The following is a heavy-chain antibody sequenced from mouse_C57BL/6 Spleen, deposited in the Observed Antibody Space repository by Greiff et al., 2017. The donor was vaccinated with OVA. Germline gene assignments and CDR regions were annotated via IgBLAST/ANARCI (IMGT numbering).Heavy chain of an antibody. D-gene: IGHD2-3*01. J-gene: IGHJ1*03. CDR3: ARNVDGYYPHWYFDV. V-gene: IGHV2-9-1*01. Sequence: VKLVESGPGLVAPSQSLSITCTVSGFSLTSYAISWVRQPPGKGLEWLGVIWTGGGTNYNSALKSRLSISKDNSKSQVFLKMNSLQTDDTARYYCARNVDGYYPHWYFDVWGTGTTVTVSS. CDR1: GFSLTSYA. CDR2: IWTGGGT.